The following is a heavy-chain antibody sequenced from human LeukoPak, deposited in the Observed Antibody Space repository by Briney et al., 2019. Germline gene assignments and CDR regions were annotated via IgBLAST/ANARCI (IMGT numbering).Heavy chain of an antibody. CDR1: GFTFNNYA. D-gene: IGHD6-13*01. CDR2: ISGFGGST. V-gene: IGHV3-23*01. CDR3: ARRSGSSWSSFDY. J-gene: IGHJ4*02. Sequence: GGSLRLSCAASGFTFNNYAMNWVRQAPGKGLEWVSGISGFGGSTYYAPSVKGRLTISRDNFGNMLYLHLDSLRVEDTAIYYCARRSGSSWSSFDYRGQGALVTVSS.